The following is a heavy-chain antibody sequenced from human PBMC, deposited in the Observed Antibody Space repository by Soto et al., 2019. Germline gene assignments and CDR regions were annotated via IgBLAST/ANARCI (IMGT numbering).Heavy chain of an antibody. Sequence: SSQASGGTCSSYAISWVRQAPGQGLEWMGEIIPIFGTANYAQKFQGRVTITADKSTSTAYMELSSLRSEDTAVYYCARTRVWDYYGSSGYYQYYFDYWGQGTLVTVSS. CDR3: ARTRVWDYYGSSGYYQYYFDY. J-gene: IGHJ4*02. CDR1: GGTCSSYA. CDR2: IIPIFGTA. V-gene: IGHV1-69*06. D-gene: IGHD3-22*01.